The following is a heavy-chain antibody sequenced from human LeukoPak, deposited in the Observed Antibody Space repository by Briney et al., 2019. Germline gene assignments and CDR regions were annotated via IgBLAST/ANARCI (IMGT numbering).Heavy chain of an antibody. V-gene: IGHV4-38-2*02. D-gene: IGHD6-19*01. CDR2: IYHSGST. CDR1: GYSISSGYY. Sequence: SETLSLTCTVSGYSISSGYYWGWIRQPPGKGLEWIGGIYHSGSTYYNPSLKSRVTISVDTSKNQFSLKLSSVTAADTAVYYCARDRVGYSSGWDFDYWGQGTLVTVSS. J-gene: IGHJ4*02. CDR3: ARDRVGYSSGWDFDY.